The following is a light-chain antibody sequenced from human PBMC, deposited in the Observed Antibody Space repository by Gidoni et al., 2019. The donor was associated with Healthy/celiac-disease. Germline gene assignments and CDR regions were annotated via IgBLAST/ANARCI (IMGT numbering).Light chain of an antibody. CDR3: QQRSNWPST. CDR2: DAS. V-gene: IGKV3-11*01. Sequence: EIVLTKSPATLSLYPGERATLSCRASQSVSSYLAWYQQTPGQAPRLLIYDASNRATGIPARFSGSGSATDFTLTISSLEPEDFAVYYCQQRSNWPSTFGQGTKVEIK. J-gene: IGKJ1*01. CDR1: QSVSSY.